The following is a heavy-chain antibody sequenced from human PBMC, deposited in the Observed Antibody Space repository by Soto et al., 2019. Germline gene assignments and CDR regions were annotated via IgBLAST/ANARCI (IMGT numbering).Heavy chain of an antibody. CDR2: IKPDGSEK. CDR1: GLTFSSTW. D-gene: IGHD6-13*01. V-gene: IGHV3-7*03. Sequence: GGSLRLSCAASGLTFSSTWMSWVRQAPGKGLEWVANIKPDGSEKYYVDSVKGRFALSRDNDESSLYLQMNGLRAEDTAVYYCVREPAAGAYYYDYWGQGTLVTVSS. J-gene: IGHJ4*02. CDR3: VREPAAGAYYYDY.